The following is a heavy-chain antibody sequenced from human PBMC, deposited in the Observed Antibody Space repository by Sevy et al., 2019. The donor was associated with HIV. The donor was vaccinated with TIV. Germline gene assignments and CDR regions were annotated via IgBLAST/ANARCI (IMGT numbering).Heavy chain of an antibody. CDR2: LKQDGSEK. J-gene: IGHJ4*02. Sequence: GGSLRLSCAASGFTFSSYWMSWVRQAPGKGLEWVANLKQDGSEKYYVDSVKGRFTISRDNAKNSLYLQMNSLRAEDTAVYYCATYDSSGYYYYFDYWGQGTLVTVSS. D-gene: IGHD3-22*01. V-gene: IGHV3-7*01. CDR3: ATYDSSGYYYYFDY. CDR1: GFTFSSYW.